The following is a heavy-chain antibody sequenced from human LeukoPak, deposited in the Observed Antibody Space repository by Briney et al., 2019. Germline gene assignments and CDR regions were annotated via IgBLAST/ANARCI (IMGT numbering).Heavy chain of an antibody. CDR3: VRNLRYCSDGVCSP. D-gene: IGHD2-8*01. V-gene: IGHV3-23*01. CDR1: GFTFSSYG. J-gene: IGHJ4*02. Sequence: GGSLRLSCAASGFTFSSYGMSWVRQAPGKGLEWVSAISGSGGSTYYTDSVKGRFTISRDDSKDTVFLQMNSLRAEDTAVYFCVRNLRYCSDGVCSPWGQGTLVTVSS. CDR2: ISGSGGST.